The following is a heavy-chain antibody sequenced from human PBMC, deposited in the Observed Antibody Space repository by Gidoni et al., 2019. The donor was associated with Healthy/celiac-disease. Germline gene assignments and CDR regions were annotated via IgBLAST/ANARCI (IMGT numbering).Heavy chain of an antibody. CDR1: GYTFTSYY. CDR2: INPSGGST. Sequence: QVQLVQSGAEVKKPGASVTVSCKASGYTFTSYYMHWVRQAPGQGLEWMGIINPSGGSTSYAQKFQGRVTMTRDTSTSTVYMELSSLRSEDTAVYYCARAPLAVAGFDYWGQGTLVTVSS. J-gene: IGHJ4*02. CDR3: ARAPLAVAGFDY. D-gene: IGHD6-19*01. V-gene: IGHV1-46*01.